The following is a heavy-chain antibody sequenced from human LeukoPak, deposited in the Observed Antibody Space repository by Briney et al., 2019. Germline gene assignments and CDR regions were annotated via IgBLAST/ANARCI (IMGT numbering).Heavy chain of an antibody. D-gene: IGHD6-19*01. CDR3: ARRFNSGWGSFDY. J-gene: IGHJ4*02. V-gene: IGHV4-59*08. CDR2: MHDSGTT. CDR1: GGSISSYY. Sequence: NPSETLSLTCTVSGGSISSYYWNWIRQPPGKGLEWIAYMHDSGTTKYNPSLKSRVTISVDTSKNHFSLKLNSVTAADTAVYFCARRFNSGWGSFDYWGPGILVTVSS.